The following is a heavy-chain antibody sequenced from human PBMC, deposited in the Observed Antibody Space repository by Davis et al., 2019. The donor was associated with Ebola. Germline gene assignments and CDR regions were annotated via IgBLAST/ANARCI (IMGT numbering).Heavy chain of an antibody. V-gene: IGHV3-49*04. CDR3: TRESGGGVDV. Sequence: GESLKISCAASGFTLSNAWMTWVRQAPGKGLEWVGFIRSKGYGGTTEYAASVKVRFTISRDDSKSIAYLQMNSLKTEDTAVYYCTRESGGGVDVWGQETTVTVSS. J-gene: IGHJ6*02. CDR1: GFTLSNAW. CDR2: IRSKGYGGTT. D-gene: IGHD3-10*01.